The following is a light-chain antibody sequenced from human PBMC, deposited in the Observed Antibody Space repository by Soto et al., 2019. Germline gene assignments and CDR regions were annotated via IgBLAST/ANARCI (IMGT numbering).Light chain of an antibody. CDR3: SSYTSSRPYV. Sequence: SQPASVSGSPGQSLTISCTGTISDVGGYNYVSWYQHHPGKAPKLMIYEVSNRPSGVSNRFSGSKYGNTASLTISGRQAEVEADYYCSSYTSSRPYVFGTGTKVT. CDR2: EVS. V-gene: IGLV2-14*01. CDR1: ISDVGGYNY. J-gene: IGLJ1*01.